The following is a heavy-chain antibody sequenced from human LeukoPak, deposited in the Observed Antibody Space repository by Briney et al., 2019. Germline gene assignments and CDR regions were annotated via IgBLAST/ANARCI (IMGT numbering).Heavy chain of an antibody. CDR1: GFTFSSYE. CDR2: ISSSGSTI. J-gene: IGHJ6*03. CDR3: ATYYYGSGSPDYYYYMDV. Sequence: PGGSLRLSCAASGFTFSSYEMNWVRQAPGKGLEWVSYISSSGSTIYYADSVKGRFTISRDNSKNTLYLQLNSLRAEDTAVYYCATYYYGSGSPDYYYYMDVWGKGTTVTVSS. V-gene: IGHV3-48*03. D-gene: IGHD3-10*01.